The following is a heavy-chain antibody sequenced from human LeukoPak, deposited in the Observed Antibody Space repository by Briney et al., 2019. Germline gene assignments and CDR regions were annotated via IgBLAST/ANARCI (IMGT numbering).Heavy chain of an antibody. V-gene: IGHV4-38-2*02. CDR1: GYSISIGYY. J-gene: IGHJ4*02. CDR2: IYQSGST. D-gene: IGHD6-19*01. CDR3: ARVRGSSGWYLDY. Sequence: PSETLSLTCSVSGYSISIGYYWGWIRQPPGKGLEWIGNIYQSGSTYYNPSLKSRVTISLDTSKNQFSLKLNSVTAADSAVYYCARVRGSSGWYLDYWGQGTLVSVSS.